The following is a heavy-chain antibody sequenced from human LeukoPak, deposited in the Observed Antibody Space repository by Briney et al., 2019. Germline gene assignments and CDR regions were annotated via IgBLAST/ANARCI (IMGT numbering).Heavy chain of an antibody. Sequence: GASVKVSCKASGYTFTSYGISWVRQAPGQGLEWMGWISAYNGNTNYAQKLQGRVTMTTDTSTSTAYMELRSLRSDDTAVYYCARVEEDIVVVPAALGKSGWFDPWGQGTLVTVSS. CDR2: ISAYNGNT. V-gene: IGHV1-18*01. CDR1: GYTFTSYG. D-gene: IGHD2-2*01. CDR3: ARVEEDIVVVPAALGKSGWFDP. J-gene: IGHJ5*02.